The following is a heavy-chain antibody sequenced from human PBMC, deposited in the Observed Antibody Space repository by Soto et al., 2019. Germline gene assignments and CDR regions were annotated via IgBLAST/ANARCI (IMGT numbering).Heavy chain of an antibody. D-gene: IGHD4-17*01. CDR1: GYTFTTDY. J-gene: IGHJ5*02. Sequence: ASVKVSCKASGYTFTTDYLHWVRQAPGQGLEWMGIINPSGGSTNYAQRFQGRVTMTSDTSTSTVYMELSSLRADDTAVYYCARVVVPTTATTSNWFDPWGQGTLVTVSS. CDR3: ARVVVPTTATTSNWFDP. V-gene: IGHV1-46*01. CDR2: INPSGGST.